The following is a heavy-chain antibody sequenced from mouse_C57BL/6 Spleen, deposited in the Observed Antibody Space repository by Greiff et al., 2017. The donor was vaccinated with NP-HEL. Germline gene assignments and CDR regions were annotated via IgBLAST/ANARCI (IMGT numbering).Heavy chain of an antibody. CDR1: GYTFTSYW. J-gene: IGHJ4*01. CDR2: IHPNSGST. Sequence: QVHVKQPGAELVKPGASVKLSCKASGYTFTSYWMHWVKQRPGQGLEWIGMIHPNSGSTNYNEKFKSKATLTVDKSSSTAYMQLSSLTSEDSAVYYCASFITTVVATDDYWGQGTSVTVSS. V-gene: IGHV1-64*01. CDR3: ASFITTVVATDDY. D-gene: IGHD1-1*01.